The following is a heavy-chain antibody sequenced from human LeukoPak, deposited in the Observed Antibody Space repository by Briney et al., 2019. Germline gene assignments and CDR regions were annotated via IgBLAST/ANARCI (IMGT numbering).Heavy chain of an antibody. CDR1: GFSFSTYA. CDR2: IWHDASHT. V-gene: IGHV3-33*01. D-gene: IGHD3-10*01. CDR3: AREIFGSGSYPDC. Sequence: GGSLRLSCAASGFSFSTYAMHWVRQAPGKGLEWVALIWHDASHTFYTDSVKGRFTISRDNSQNTVYLQMNSLGGEDTAVYYCAREIFGSGSYPDCWGQGTLVTVSS. J-gene: IGHJ4*02.